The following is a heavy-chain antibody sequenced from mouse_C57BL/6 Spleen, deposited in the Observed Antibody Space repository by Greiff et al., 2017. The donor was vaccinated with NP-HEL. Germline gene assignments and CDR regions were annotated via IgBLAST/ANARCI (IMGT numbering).Heavy chain of an antibody. CDR1: GYTFTSYW. D-gene: IGHD1-1*01. Sequence: QVQLQQPGAELVMPGASVKLSCKASGYTFTSYWMHWVKQRPGQGLEWIGEIDPSDSYTNYNQKFKGKSTLTVDKSSSTAYMQLSSLTSADSAVFYCAIRCYDTNYFGCWGQGNTLTGSS. CDR2: IDPSDSYT. J-gene: IGHJ2*01. CDR3: AIRCYDTNYFGC. V-gene: IGHV1-69*01.